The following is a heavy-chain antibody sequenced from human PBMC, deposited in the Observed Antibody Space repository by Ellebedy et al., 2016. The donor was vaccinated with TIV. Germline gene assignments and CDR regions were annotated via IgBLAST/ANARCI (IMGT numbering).Heavy chain of an antibody. CDR2: MHDSGSP. V-gene: IGHV4-59*01. D-gene: IGHD2-21*02. CDR3: ARVKRNCGGDCFPFDM. Sequence: MPSETLSLTCLVSGGSINNNYWSWVRQPPGKGLEWIAYMHDSGSPKYNPALKSRVTMSAGTPKNQVSLNLTSVTAADTAMYYCARVKRNCGGDCFPFDMWGQGIMVTVSS. CDR1: GGSINNNY. J-gene: IGHJ3*02.